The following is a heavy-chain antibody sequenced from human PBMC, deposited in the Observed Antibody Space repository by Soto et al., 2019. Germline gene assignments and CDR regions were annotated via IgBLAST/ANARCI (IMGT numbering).Heavy chain of an antibody. D-gene: IGHD3-10*01. Sequence: EVQLVESGGGLVQPGGSLRLSCAASGFTFSSYWMHWVRQAPGKGLVWVSRINSDGSSTSYADSVKGRFTISRDNAKNTLYLQMNSLRAEDTAVYYCARGPEEAGSYYNRVRHHDNWFDPWGQGTLVTVSS. CDR2: INSDGSST. J-gene: IGHJ5*02. CDR1: GFTFSSYW. CDR3: ARGPEEAGSYYNRVRHHDNWFDP. V-gene: IGHV3-74*01.